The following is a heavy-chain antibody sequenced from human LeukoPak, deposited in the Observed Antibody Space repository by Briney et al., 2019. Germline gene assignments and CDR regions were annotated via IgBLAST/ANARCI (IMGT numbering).Heavy chain of an antibody. V-gene: IGHV4-59*01. D-gene: IGHD6-6*01. CDR3: ARHPSYFFDY. Sequence: SETLSLTCTVSDGSIDTYYWSWIWQPPGRGLEWIAYILYSGSTNYNPSLKSRVTISVDTSKNQFSLRLTSVTAADTAVYYCARHPSYFFDYWGQGTLVTVSS. CDR1: DGSIDTYY. J-gene: IGHJ4*02. CDR2: ILYSGST.